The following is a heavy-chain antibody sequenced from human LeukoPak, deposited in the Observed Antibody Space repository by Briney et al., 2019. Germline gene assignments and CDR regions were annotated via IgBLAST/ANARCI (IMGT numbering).Heavy chain of an antibody. D-gene: IGHD3-22*01. V-gene: IGHV1-24*01. J-gene: IGHJ4*02. CDR2: FDPEDGET. Sequence: GASVKVSCKVSGYTLTELSMHWVRQAPGKGLEWMGGFDPEDGETIYAQKFQGRVTMTTDTSTSTAYMELRSLRSDDTAVYYCAREISATYYDSSGYYIFGYWGQGTLVTVSS. CDR1: GYTLTELS. CDR3: AREISATYYDSSGYYIFGY.